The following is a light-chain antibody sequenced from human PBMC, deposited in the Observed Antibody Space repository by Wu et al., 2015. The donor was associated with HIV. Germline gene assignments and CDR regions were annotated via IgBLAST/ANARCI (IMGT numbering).Light chain of an antibody. J-gene: IGKJ2*01. V-gene: IGKV1-27*01. CDR1: QGISNF. CDR3: QQSYSTPPNT. CDR2: AAS. Sequence: DIQMTQSPSSLSASVGDRVTITCRASQGISNFLAWYQQKPGKPPKVLIYAASTLQSGVPSRFSGSGPGTDFTLTISSLQPEDFATYYCQQSYSTPPNTFGQGTKLEIK.